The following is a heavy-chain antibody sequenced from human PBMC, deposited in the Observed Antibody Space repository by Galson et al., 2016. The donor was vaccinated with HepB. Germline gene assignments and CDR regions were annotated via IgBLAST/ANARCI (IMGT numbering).Heavy chain of an antibody. CDR1: GYTLTELS. D-gene: IGHD6-13*01. V-gene: IGHV1-24*01. CDR2: FDPEDGEA. J-gene: IGHJ5*02. Sequence: SVKVSCKVSGYTLTELSMHWVRQAPGKGLEWLGGFDPEDGEAIYAQKFQGRVTMTEDTSTDTAYMELTSLRSEDTAVYYCAVRLAAAATFFGVDPWGQGTLVTVSS. CDR3: AVRLAAAATFFGVDP.